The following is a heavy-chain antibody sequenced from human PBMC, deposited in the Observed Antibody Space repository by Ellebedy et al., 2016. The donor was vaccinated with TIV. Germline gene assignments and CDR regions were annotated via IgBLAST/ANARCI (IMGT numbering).Heavy chain of an antibody. V-gene: IGHV3-7*01. Sequence: GGSLRLSXVASGFTFSSYWMSWVRQAPGKGLEWVANIKQDGSEKYYVDSVKGRFTISRDNAKNSLYLQMNSLRAEDTAVYYCARERSSSSFVIWFDPWGQGTLVTVSS. CDR3: ARERSSSSFVIWFDP. CDR2: IKQDGSEK. J-gene: IGHJ5*02. CDR1: GFTFSSYW. D-gene: IGHD6-6*01.